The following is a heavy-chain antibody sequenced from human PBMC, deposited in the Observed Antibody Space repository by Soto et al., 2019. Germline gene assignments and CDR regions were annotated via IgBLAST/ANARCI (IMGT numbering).Heavy chain of an antibody. J-gene: IGHJ4*02. D-gene: IGHD6-13*01. CDR3: AKDQGSSWYEIDY. CDR1: GFTFSNYA. CDR2: ISGSGGST. V-gene: IGHV3-23*01. Sequence: EVQLLESGGGLVQPGGSLRLSCAASGFTFSNYAVTWVRQAPGKGLEWVSTISGSGGSTYYADSVKGRFTISRDNSKNRLYLQMNSLRAEGTAVYYCAKDQGSSWYEIDYWGQGTLVTVSS.